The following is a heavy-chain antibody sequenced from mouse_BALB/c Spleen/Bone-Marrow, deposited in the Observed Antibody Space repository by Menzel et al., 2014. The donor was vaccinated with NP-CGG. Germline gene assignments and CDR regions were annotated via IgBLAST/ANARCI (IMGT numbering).Heavy chain of an antibody. CDR2: INPYNGGT. J-gene: IGHJ3*01. CDR3: ARGISTMITAWFAY. Sequence: EVQLQQSGPELVKPGASMKISCKASGYSFTGYTMNWVKQSHGKNLEWIGLINPYNGGTSYNQKFKGKATLTVDKSSSTAYVELLSLTSEDSAVYYCARGISTMITAWFAYWGQGTLVTVSA. CDR1: GYSFTGYT. D-gene: IGHD2-4*01. V-gene: IGHV1-18*01.